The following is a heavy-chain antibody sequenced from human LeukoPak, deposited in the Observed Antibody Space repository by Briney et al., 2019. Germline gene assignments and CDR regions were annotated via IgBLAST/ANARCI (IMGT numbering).Heavy chain of an antibody. CDR2: IKQDGSEK. V-gene: IGHV3-7*01. J-gene: IGHJ4*02. CDR3: ARDVAALTYFDY. Sequence: GGSLRLSCAASGFTFSTYWMSWVRQAPGKGLEWVANIKQDGSEKYYVDSVKGRFTISKDNAKNTLFLQMNSLRAEDTAVYYCARDVAALTYFDYWGQGTLVTVSS. CDR1: GFTFSTYW. D-gene: IGHD6-6*01.